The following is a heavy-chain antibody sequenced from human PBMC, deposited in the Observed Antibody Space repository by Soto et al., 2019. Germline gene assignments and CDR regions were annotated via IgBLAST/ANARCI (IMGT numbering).Heavy chain of an antibody. J-gene: IGHJ6*02. CDR1: GLSFGSYW. CDR3: ARVVPYYYDSSGSGGMDV. V-gene: IGHV3-11*05. Sequence: GGSLRLSCATSGLSFGSYWMTWIRQDTGKGLEWVSYISSSSSYTNYADSVKGRFTISRDNAKNSLYLQMNSLRAEDTAVYYCARVVPYYYDSSGSGGMDVWGQGTTVTVSS. D-gene: IGHD3-22*01. CDR2: ISSSSSYT.